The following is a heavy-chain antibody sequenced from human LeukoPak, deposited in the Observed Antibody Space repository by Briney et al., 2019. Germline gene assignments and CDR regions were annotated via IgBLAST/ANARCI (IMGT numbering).Heavy chain of an antibody. J-gene: IGHJ4*02. Sequence: GGPLRLSCAASGFTFSSYAMHWVRQAPGKGLEWVAVISYDGSNKYYADSVKGRFTISRDNSKNTLYLQMNSLRAEDTAVYYCARDMDPFGEAPFDYWGQGTLVTVSS. CDR2: ISYDGSNK. D-gene: IGHD3-10*01. V-gene: IGHV3-30-3*01. CDR1: GFTFSSYA. CDR3: ARDMDPFGEAPFDY.